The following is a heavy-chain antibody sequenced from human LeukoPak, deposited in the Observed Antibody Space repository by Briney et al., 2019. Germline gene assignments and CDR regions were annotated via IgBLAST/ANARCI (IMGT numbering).Heavy chain of an antibody. J-gene: IGHJ5*02. CDR2: INHSGST. V-gene: IGHV4-34*01. CDR3: ARASPPTPGNWFDP. Sequence: SETLSLTCAVYGGSFSGYYWSWIRQPPGKGLEWIGEINHSGSTNYNPSLKSRVTISVDTSKNQFSPKLSSVTAADTAVYYCARASPPTPGNWFDPWGQGTLVTVSS. CDR1: GGSFSGYY.